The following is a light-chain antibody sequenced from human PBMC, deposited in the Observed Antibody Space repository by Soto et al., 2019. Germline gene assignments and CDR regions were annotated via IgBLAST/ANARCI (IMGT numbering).Light chain of an antibody. J-gene: IGKJ2*01. CDR1: QSVSSY. CDR2: DAS. CDR3: QQRFNWPPKYT. Sequence: EIVLTQSPATLSLSPGERATLSCRASQSVSSYLAWYQQKPGQAPRLLIYDASNRATGIPARFSASGSGTDFTLTISSLEPEDFAVYYCQQRFNWPPKYTFCQGTKLEIK. V-gene: IGKV3-11*01.